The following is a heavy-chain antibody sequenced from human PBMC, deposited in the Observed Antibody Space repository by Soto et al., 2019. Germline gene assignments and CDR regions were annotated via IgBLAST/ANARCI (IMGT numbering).Heavy chain of an antibody. Sequence: ASVKVSCKASGYTFTSYGIHWVRQAPGQRLEWMGWINAANGDTKYSPKFQGRVTITRDTSASTAYMELSSLRSEDTAVYYCVRRHVSATGIDWFDPWGQGTLVTVS. CDR2: INAANGDT. V-gene: IGHV1-3*01. CDR3: VRRHVSATGIDWFDP. D-gene: IGHD6-13*01. CDR1: GYTFTSYG. J-gene: IGHJ5*02.